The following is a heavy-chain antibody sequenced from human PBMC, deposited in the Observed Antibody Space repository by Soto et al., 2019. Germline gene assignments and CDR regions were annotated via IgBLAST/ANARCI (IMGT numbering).Heavy chain of an antibody. Sequence: LSLTCTVSGDSMSNTNWWSWVRQPPGKGLEWIGEIYHSGSTNYNPSFKSRVTISVDKSKNQFSLNLTSVTAADTAVYYCAKRTLRRLRFVETHWGQGTLVTVSS. V-gene: IGHV4-4*02. CDR2: IYHSGST. D-gene: IGHD3-3*01. CDR1: GDSMSNTNW. CDR3: AKRTLRRLRFVETH. J-gene: IGHJ4*02.